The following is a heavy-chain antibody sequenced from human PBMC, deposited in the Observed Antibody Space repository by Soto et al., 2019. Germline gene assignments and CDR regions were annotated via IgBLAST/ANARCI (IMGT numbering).Heavy chain of an antibody. CDR1: GFTFSSYA. CDR2: IWDDGSNK. D-gene: IGHD4-17*01. Sequence: HPGGSLRLSCAASGFTFSSYAMHWVRQAPGKGLEWVAVIWDDGSNKYYADSVKGRFTISRDNSKNTLYLQMNSLRAEDTAVYYCARDADYSDSPYYFDYWGQGTLVTVSS. V-gene: IGHV3-33*08. CDR3: ARDADYSDSPYYFDY. J-gene: IGHJ4*02.